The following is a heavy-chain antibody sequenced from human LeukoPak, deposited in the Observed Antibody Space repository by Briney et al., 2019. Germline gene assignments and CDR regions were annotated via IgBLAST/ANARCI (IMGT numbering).Heavy chain of an antibody. CDR3: ARGGLYCSSTSCYGIEY. CDR2: ISAYNGNT. D-gene: IGHD2-2*01. V-gene: IGHV1-18*04. CDR1: GYTFTSYG. Sequence: ASVKVSCKAAGYTFTSYGISWVRQAPGQGLEWMGWISAYNGNTNYAQKLQGRVTMTTDSSTSTVYMELRSLRSDDTAVYYCARGGLYCSSTSCYGIEYWGQGTLVTVSS. J-gene: IGHJ4*02.